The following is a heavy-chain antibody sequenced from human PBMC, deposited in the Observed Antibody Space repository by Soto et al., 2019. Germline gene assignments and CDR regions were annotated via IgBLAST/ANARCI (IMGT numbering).Heavy chain of an antibody. V-gene: IGHV3-21*01. Sequence: EVQVVESGGGLVKPGGSLRLSCNFTFSMYSMNWVRQAPGKGLEWVASISSGSAFIKYADSVKGRFSISRDNAKNSVSLQMSSLRAEDTAMYYCTRDQGGSDDSWFDPWGRGTLVTVSS. D-gene: IGHD1-26*01. CDR1: TFSMYS. CDR2: ISSGSAFI. CDR3: TRDQGGSDDSWFDP. J-gene: IGHJ5*02.